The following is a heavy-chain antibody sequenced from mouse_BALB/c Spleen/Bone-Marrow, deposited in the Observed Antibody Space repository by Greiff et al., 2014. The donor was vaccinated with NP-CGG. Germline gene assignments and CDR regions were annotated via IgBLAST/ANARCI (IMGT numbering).Heavy chain of an antibody. D-gene: IGHD2-3*01. CDR1: WFSLTSYC. CDR3: ARVYLWYFDV. Sequence: QFQLQPSGPGLVAPSQSLSLTFPVSWFSLTSYCVHWVRQPPGKGLEWLGVIWAGGSTNYNSALMSRLSISKDNSKSQVFLKMNSLQTDDTAMYYCARVYLWYFDVWGAGTTVTVSS. J-gene: IGHJ1*01. V-gene: IGHV2-9*02. CDR2: IWAGGST.